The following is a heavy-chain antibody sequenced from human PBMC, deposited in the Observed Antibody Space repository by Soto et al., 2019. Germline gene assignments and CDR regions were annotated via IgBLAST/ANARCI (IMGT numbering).Heavy chain of an antibody. V-gene: IGHV1-18*01. Sequence: QVQLVQSGAEVKKPGASVKVSCKASGYTFTSYGISWVRQAPGQGLEWMGWISAYNGNTNYAQKLQGRVTMTTDTATSKAYMELRSLRSDDTAVYYSARDVRAPSNLLSLLAHYYGMDVWGQGTTVTVSS. CDR2: ISAYNGNT. J-gene: IGHJ6*02. CDR1: GYTFTSYG. D-gene: IGHD2-2*01. CDR3: ARDVRAPSNLLSLLAHYYGMDV.